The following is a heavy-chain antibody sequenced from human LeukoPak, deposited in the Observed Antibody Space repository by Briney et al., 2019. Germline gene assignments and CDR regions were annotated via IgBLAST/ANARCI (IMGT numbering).Heavy chain of an antibody. CDR1: GFTFSSYG. V-gene: IGHV3-30*18. J-gene: IGHJ3*02. Sequence: PGGSLRLSCAASGFTFSSYGMHWVRQAPGKGLEWVAVISYDGSNKYYADSVKGRFTISRDNSKNTLYLQMNSLRAEDTAVYYCAKSDRWLRLKDAFDIWGQGTMVTVSS. D-gene: IGHD5-12*01. CDR2: ISYDGSNK. CDR3: AKSDRWLRLKDAFDI.